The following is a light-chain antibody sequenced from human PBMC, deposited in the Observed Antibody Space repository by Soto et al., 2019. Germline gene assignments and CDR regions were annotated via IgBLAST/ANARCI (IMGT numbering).Light chain of an antibody. CDR3: GAWDDSLSALFV. Sequence: QSVLTQPPSASGTPGQRVTISCSGSSSNIGSNTVNWYQQLPDTAPKLLIYNDNQRPSGVPDRFSGSKSGTSASLAISGLRSEDEADYYCGAWDDSLSALFVFGTGTQLTVL. CDR1: SSNIGSNT. CDR2: NDN. V-gene: IGLV1-44*01. J-gene: IGLJ1*01.